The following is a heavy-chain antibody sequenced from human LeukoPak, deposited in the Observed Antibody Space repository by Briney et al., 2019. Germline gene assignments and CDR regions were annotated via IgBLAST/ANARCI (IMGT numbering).Heavy chain of an antibody. D-gene: IGHD3-10*01. CDR1: GYTFTGYY. Sequence: ASVKVSCKASGYTFTGYYMHWVRQAPGQGLEWMGGFDPEDGETIYAQKFQGRVTMTEDTSTDTAYMELSSLRSEDTAVYYCALWFGESPFDYWGQGTLVTVSS. J-gene: IGHJ4*02. V-gene: IGHV1-24*01. CDR3: ALWFGESPFDY. CDR2: FDPEDGET.